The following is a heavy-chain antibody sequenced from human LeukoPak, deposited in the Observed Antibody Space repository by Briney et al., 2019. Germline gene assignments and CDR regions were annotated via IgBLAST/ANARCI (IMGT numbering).Heavy chain of an antibody. J-gene: IGHJ5*02. CDR3: ARHLAVAGTSYNWFDR. Sequence: SETLSLTCTVSGGPISSNNYYLAWIRQPPGKGLEWIGSHFYSGRTYYNPSLKSRVTISVDTSKNQFFLRLNSVTAADTALYHCARHLAVAGTSYNWFDRWGQGTQVTVSS. V-gene: IGHV4-39*01. D-gene: IGHD6-19*01. CDR1: GGPISSNNYY. CDR2: HFYSGRT.